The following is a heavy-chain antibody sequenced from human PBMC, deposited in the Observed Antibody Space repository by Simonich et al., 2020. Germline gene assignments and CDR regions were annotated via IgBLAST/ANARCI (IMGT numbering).Heavy chain of an antibody. J-gene: IGHJ3*02. Sequence: GGGLVQPGGSLRLSCAASGFTFSSYAMSWVRQAPGKGMEWVSAISGSGGSTYYADSVKCQFTISRDNSKNTLYLQMNSLRAEDTAGYYCAKDLGERITMIVVVIDAFDIWGQGTMVTVSS. CDR1: GFTFSSYA. D-gene: IGHD3-22*01. CDR3: AKDLGERITMIVVVIDAFDI. CDR2: ISGSGGST. V-gene: IGHV3-23*01.